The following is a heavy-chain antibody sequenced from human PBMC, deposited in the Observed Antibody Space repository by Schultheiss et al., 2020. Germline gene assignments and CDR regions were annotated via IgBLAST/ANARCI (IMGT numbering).Heavy chain of an antibody. V-gene: IGHV4-30-4*01. D-gene: IGHD4-17*01. J-gene: IGHJ4*02. CDR3: ARVSPNDYGNLFDY. CDR2: IYYSGST. CDR1: GGSISSGDYY. Sequence: SETLSLTCTVSGGSISSGDYYWSWIRQPPGKGLEWIGYIYYSGSTYYNPSLKSRVTISVDTSKNQFSLKLSSVTAADTAVYYCARVSPNDYGNLFDYWGQGALVTVSS.